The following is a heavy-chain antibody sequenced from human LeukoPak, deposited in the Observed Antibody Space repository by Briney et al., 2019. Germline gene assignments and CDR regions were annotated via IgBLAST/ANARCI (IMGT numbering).Heavy chain of an antibody. CDR2: ISGGERSK. CDR1: GFSFISYG. CDR3: AKRPSDYGNYVSYFDH. Sequence: SGGSLRLSCGASGFSFISYGMHWVRQAPGKGREGVGVISGGERSKDYADSVKGRFTISRDNSKDTLYLQMNSLRAEDTAVYYCAKRPSDYGNYVSYFDHWGQGTLVTVSS. D-gene: IGHD4-11*01. J-gene: IGHJ4*02. V-gene: IGHV3-30*18.